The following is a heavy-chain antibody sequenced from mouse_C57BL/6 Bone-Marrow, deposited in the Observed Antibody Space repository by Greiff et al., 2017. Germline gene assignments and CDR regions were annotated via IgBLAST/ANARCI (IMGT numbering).Heavy chain of an antibody. CDR3: ARFNYYGSRDAMDY. Sequence: VQLQQSGPELVKPGASVKISCKASGYSFTGYYMNWVKQSPEKSLEWIGEINPSTGGTTYNQKFKAKATLTVDKSSSTAYMQLKSLTSEDSAVYYCARFNYYGSRDAMDYWGQGTSVTVSS. D-gene: IGHD1-1*01. J-gene: IGHJ4*01. CDR1: GYSFTGYY. CDR2: INPSTGGT. V-gene: IGHV1-42*01.